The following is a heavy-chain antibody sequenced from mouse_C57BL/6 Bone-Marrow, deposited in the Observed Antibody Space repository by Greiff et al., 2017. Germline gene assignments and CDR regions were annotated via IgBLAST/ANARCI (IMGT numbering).Heavy chain of an antibody. D-gene: IGHD2-3*01. V-gene: IGHV1-82*01. Sequence: QVQLQQSGPELVKPGASVKISCKASGYAFSSSWMNWVKQRPGKGLEWIGRIYPGDGATNYNGKFKGKATLTADKSSSNAYMQLSSLTSEDSAVYFCARWLLPWYFDVWGTGTTVTVSS. J-gene: IGHJ1*03. CDR2: IYPGDGAT. CDR1: GYAFSSSW. CDR3: ARWLLPWYFDV.